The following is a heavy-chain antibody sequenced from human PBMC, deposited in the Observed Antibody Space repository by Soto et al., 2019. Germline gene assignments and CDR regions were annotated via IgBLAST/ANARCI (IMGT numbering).Heavy chain of an antibody. J-gene: IGHJ4*02. D-gene: IGHD6-19*01. V-gene: IGHV1-69*06. CDR3: VSNAVEWLFHGESGQFYQFDY. CDR2: VIPAFGTS. CDR1: GGTFSDYV. Sequence: ASVKVSCKASGGTFSDYVFSWVRQAPGQGLEWLGGVIPAFGTSNYAQKFRARVTITADRSTSMAYMELSSLRSEDTAVYYCVSNAVEWLFHGESGQFYQFDYWGQGTLVTVSS.